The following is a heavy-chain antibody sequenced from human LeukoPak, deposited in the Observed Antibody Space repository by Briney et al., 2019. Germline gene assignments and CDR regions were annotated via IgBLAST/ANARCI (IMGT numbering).Heavy chain of an antibody. D-gene: IGHD3-10*01. CDR2: MNPNSGNT. CDR1: GYTFTSYD. CDR3: ARSLVSITMVRGVIIGY. V-gene: IGHV1-8*01. Sequence: ASVKVSCKASGYTFTSYDINWVRQATGQGLEWMGRMNPNSGNTGYAQKFQGRVTMTRNTSISTAYMELSSLRSEDTAVYYCARSLVSITMVRGVIIGYWGQGTLVTVSS. J-gene: IGHJ4*02.